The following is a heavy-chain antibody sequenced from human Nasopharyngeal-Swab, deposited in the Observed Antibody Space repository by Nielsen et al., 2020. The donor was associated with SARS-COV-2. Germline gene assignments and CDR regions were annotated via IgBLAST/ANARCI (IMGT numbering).Heavy chain of an antibody. J-gene: IGHJ4*02. D-gene: IGHD6-6*01. CDR2: IDPSDSYT. CDR1: GYSFTSYY. CDR3: ARRGFEYNSSPEWDY. Sequence: GESLKISCKGSGYSFTSYYIIWVRQMPGKGLEWMGRIDPSDSYTNYSPSIQGHVTISADKSISTAYLQWSSLKASDTAIYYCARRGFEYNSSPEWDYWGQGTLVTVSS. V-gene: IGHV5-10-1*01.